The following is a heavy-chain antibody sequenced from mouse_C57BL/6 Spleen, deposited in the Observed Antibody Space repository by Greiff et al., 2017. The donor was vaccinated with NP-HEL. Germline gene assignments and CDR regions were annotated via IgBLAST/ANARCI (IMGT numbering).Heavy chain of an antibody. CDR2: INPSNGGT. V-gene: IGHV1-53*01. CDR1: GYTFTSYW. Sequence: VQLQQPGTELVKPGASVKLSCKASGYTFTSYWMHWVKQRPGQGLEWIGNINPSNGGTNYNEKFKSKATLTVDKSSSTAYMQLSSLTSEDSAVYYCARGPSSYYYGSIPFDYWGQGTTLTVSS. D-gene: IGHD1-1*01. J-gene: IGHJ2*01. CDR3: ARGPSSYYYGSIPFDY.